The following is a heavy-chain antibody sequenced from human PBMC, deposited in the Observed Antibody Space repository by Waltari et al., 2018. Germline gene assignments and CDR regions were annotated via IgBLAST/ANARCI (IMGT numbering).Heavy chain of an antibody. D-gene: IGHD4-17*01. V-gene: IGHV3-74*01. J-gene: IGHJ2*01. CDR2: SNREGGST. Sequence: QAPGEVRVGGAGSNREGGSTSYADSVKGRFTISKDNAKNTGYLQMNSLRAEDTAIYYCARGARRTTVTTGWWYFDLWGRGTLVTVSS. CDR3: ARGARRTTVTTGWWYFDL.